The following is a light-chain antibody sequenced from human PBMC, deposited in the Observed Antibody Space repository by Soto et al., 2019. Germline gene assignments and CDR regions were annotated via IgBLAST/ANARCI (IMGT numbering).Light chain of an antibody. Sequence: DIQMTQSPSSLSASVGDRVTITCRASQSISSYLNWYHQKPGKAPKLLIYAASSLQSGFPSRFSVSGSGTDFTLTISSLRPEDFATYYCQQSYRTQYTFGQGTKLEIK. CDR2: AAS. CDR3: QQSYRTQYT. CDR1: QSISSY. V-gene: IGKV1-39*01. J-gene: IGKJ2*01.